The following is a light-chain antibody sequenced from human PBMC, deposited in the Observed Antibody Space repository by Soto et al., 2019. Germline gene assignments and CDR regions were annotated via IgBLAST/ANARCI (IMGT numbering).Light chain of an antibody. J-gene: IGLJ1*01. CDR1: STDFVSYNR. CDR3: SLYTSENTYV. V-gene: IGLV2-18*01. CDR2: EAS. Sequence: QSVLTQPPSVSGSPGQSVTISCTGTSTDFVSYNRVSWYQQPPGTAPKLIIYEASNRPSGVPDRFSGSKSGNTASLTISGLQAADEADYYCSLYTSENTYVFDTGTKLTVL.